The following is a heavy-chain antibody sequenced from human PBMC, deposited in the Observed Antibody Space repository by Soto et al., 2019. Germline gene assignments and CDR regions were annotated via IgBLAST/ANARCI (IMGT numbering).Heavy chain of an antibody. V-gene: IGHV1-69*13. CDR3: ATHCEYDSSGYYYH. CDR1: GGTFSSYA. D-gene: IGHD3-22*01. J-gene: IGHJ4*02. Sequence: GASVKVSCKASGGTFSSYAISWVRQAPGQGLEWMGGIIPIFGTANYAQKFQGRVTITADESTSTAYMELSSLRSEDTAVYYCATHCEYDSSGYYYHWGQGTLVTVSS. CDR2: IIPIFGTA.